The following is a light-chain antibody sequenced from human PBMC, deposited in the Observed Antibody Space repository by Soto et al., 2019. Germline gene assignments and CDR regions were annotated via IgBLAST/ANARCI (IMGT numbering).Light chain of an antibody. CDR1: SSDVGADNY. Sequence: QSALTQPASVSGSPGQSITISCTETSSDVGADNYVSWYQQHPGKAPKPMIYEVSNRPSGVSNRFSGSMSGNTAYLTLSGLQAEDEDDYYCCSHTSSSALVVFGGGTKVTVL. J-gene: IGLJ2*01. CDR3: CSHTSSSALVV. V-gene: IGLV2-14*01. CDR2: EVS.